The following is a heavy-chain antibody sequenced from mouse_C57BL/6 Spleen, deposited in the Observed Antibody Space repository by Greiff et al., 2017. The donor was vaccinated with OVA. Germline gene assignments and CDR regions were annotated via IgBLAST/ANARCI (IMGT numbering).Heavy chain of an antibody. Sequence: VQLQESGAELVRPGTSVKMSCKASGYTFTNYWIGWAKQRPGHGLEWIGDIYPGGGYTNYNEKFKGKATLTADKSSSTAYMQFSSLTSEDSAIYYCARERDYKYFDYWGQGTTLTVSS. D-gene: IGHD2-12*01. V-gene: IGHV1-63*01. J-gene: IGHJ2*01. CDR1: GYTFTNYW. CDR2: IYPGGGYT. CDR3: ARERDYKYFDY.